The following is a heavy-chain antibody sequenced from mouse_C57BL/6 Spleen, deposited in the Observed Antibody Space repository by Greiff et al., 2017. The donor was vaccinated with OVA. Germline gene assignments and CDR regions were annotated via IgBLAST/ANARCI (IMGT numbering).Heavy chain of an antibody. CDR2: INPNYGTT. CDR1: GYSFTDYN. CDR3: ATSTTESSAWFAY. J-gene: IGHJ3*01. D-gene: IGHD1-1*01. Sequence: EVQLQQSGPELVKPGASAKISCKASGYSFTDYNMNWVKQSNGKSLEWIGVINPNYGTTSYNQKFKGKATLTVDQSSSSAYMQLNSLTSEDSAVYYCATSTTESSAWFAYWGQGTLVTVSA. V-gene: IGHV1-39*01.